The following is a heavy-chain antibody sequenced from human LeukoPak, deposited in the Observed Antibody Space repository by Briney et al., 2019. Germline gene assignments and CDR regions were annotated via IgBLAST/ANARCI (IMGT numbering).Heavy chain of an antibody. J-gene: IGHJ4*02. CDR3: ARHPTLLWFGPLFGSYFDY. V-gene: IGHV4-39*01. D-gene: IGHD3-10*01. Sequence: PSETLSLTCTVSGGSISSSSYYWGWIRQPPGKGLEWIGRIYYSGCTYYNPSLKSRVTISVDTSKNQSSLKLSSVTAADTAVYYSARHPTLLWFGPLFGSYFDYWGQGTLVTVSS. CDR2: IYYSGCT. CDR1: GGSISSSSYY.